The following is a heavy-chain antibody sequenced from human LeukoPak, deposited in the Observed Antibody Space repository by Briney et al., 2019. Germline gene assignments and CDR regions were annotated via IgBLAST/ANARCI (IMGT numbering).Heavy chain of an antibody. CDR1: GGTFSSYA. CDR3: ARERRGGVQH. V-gene: IGHV1-69*05. CDR2: IIPIFGTA. J-gene: IGHJ1*01. Sequence: GASVKVSCKASGGTFSSYAISWVRQAPGQGLEWMGRIIPIFGTANYAQKFQGRVTITTDESTSTAYMELSSLRSEDTAVYYCARERRGGVQHWGQGTLVTVSS.